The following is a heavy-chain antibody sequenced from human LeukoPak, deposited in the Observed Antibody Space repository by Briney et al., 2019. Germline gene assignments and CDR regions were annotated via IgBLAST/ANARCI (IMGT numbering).Heavy chain of an antibody. D-gene: IGHD2-2*01. CDR3: AGSSTSGGYYFDY. V-gene: IGHV4-59*01. CDR2: IYYSGST. J-gene: IGHJ4*02. Sequence: SETLSLTCTVSGGSISSYYWSWIRQPPGKGLEWIGYIYYSGSTNYNPSLKSRVTISVDTSKNQFSLKLSSVTAADTAVYYCAGSSTSGGYYFDYWGQGTLVTVSS. CDR1: GGSISSYY.